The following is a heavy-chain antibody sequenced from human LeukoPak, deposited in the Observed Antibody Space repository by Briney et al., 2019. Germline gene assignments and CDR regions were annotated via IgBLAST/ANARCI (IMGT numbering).Heavy chain of an antibody. V-gene: IGHV4-61*02. CDR2: IYTSGST. D-gene: IGHD6-19*01. Sequence: SQTLSLTCTVSGGSISSGSYYWSWIRQPAGKGLEWIGRIYTSGSTNYNPSLKSRVTISVDTSKNQFSLKLSSVTAADTAVYYCASLYSSGFYYYYYMDVWGKGTTVTVSS. CDR3: ASLYSSGFYYYYYMDV. CDR1: GGSISSGSYY. J-gene: IGHJ6*03.